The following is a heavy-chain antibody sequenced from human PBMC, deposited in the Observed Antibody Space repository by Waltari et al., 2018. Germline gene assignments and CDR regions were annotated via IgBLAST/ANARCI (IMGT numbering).Heavy chain of an antibody. CDR3: ARVRVVVPAAGSYYYYYMDV. V-gene: IGHV3-21*01. CDR1: GFTFCSYS. CDR2: ISSSSSYI. Sequence: EVQLLESGGGLVKPGGSVRLSCAAFGFTFCSYSLTWVRQAPGKGLEWVSSISSSSSYIYYADSVKGLFTISRDNAKNSLYLQMNSLRAEDTAVYYCARVRVVVPAAGSYYYYYMDVWGKGTTVTVSS. D-gene: IGHD2-2*01. J-gene: IGHJ6*03.